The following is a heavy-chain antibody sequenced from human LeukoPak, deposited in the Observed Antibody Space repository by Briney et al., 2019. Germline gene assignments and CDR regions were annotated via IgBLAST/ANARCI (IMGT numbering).Heavy chain of an antibody. Sequence: PGGSLRLSCAASGFTFSSYWMHWVRQAPGKGLVWVSRINSGGGSTSYADSVKGRFTISRDNAKNTLYLQMNSLRAEDTAVYYCAKPEHYDFWSGYPLGYWGQGTLVTVSS. CDR2: INSGGGST. J-gene: IGHJ4*02. V-gene: IGHV3-74*01. CDR3: AKPEHYDFWSGYPLGY. D-gene: IGHD3-3*01. CDR1: GFTFSSYW.